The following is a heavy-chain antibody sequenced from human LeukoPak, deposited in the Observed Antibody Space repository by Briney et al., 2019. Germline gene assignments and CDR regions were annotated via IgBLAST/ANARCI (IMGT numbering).Heavy chain of an antibody. J-gene: IGHJ4*02. CDR2: ISAYNGNT. CDR1: GYTFTSYG. D-gene: IGHD3-3*01. CDR3: ARDLQYYDFWSGYYIGYYFDY. Sequence: ASVKVSCKASGYTFTSYGISWVRQAPGQGLEWMGWISAYNGNTNYAQKLQGRVTMTTDTSTSIAYMELRSLRSDDTAVYYCARDLQYYDFWSGYYIGYYFDYWGQGTLVTVSS. V-gene: IGHV1-18*01.